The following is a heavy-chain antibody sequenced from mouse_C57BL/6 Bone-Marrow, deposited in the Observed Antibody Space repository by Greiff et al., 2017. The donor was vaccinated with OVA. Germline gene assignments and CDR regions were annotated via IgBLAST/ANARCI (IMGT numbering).Heavy chain of an antibody. D-gene: IGHD2-4*01. Sequence: EVQLQESGPGLVKPSQSLSLTCSVTGYSITSGYYWNWIRQFPGNKLEWMGYISYDGSNNYNPSLKNRISITRDTSKNQFFLKLNSVTTEDTATYYCARVGYDYDGAYWGQGTLVTVSA. V-gene: IGHV3-6*01. J-gene: IGHJ3*01. CDR1: GYSITSGYY. CDR3: ARVGYDYDGAY. CDR2: ISYDGSN.